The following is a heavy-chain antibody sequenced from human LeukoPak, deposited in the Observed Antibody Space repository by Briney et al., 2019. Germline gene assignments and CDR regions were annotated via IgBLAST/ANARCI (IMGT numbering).Heavy chain of an antibody. CDR3: AKYADYYGMDV. D-gene: IGHD2-8*01. V-gene: IGHV3-30*18. CDR2: ISYDGNHI. CDR1: GFSFSSHG. J-gene: IGHJ6*02. Sequence: SGGSLRLSCAASGFSFSSHGMHWVRQAPGKGLEWVAVISYDGNHIYYADSVQGRFTISRDNSKNTLYLQMNSLRTDDTAVYFCAKYADYYGMDVWGQGTTVIASS.